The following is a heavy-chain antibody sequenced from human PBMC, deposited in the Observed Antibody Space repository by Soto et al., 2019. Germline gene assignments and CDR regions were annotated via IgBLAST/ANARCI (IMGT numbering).Heavy chain of an antibody. CDR1: GFTFSSYA. CDR3: VKAEGRSHSYGLFDY. D-gene: IGHD5-18*01. V-gene: IGHV3-23*01. J-gene: IGHJ4*02. CDR2: ISGSGGST. Sequence: EVQLLESGGGLVQPGGSLRLSCAASGFTFSSYAMNWVRQAPGKGLEWISAISGSGGSTYYADSVKGRFTISRDNSKNTLYLQVNSLRAEDTAVYYRVKAEGRSHSYGLFDYWGQGSLVTISS.